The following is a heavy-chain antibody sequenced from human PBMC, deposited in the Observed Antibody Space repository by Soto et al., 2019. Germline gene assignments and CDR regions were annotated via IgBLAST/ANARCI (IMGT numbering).Heavy chain of an antibody. CDR1: GFTFRNQW. V-gene: IGHV3-74*01. Sequence: EVQLEESGGGSVQLGESLRVSCVASGFTFRNQWMHWVRQVPGKGLVWVCRINGDGTRASYADFVKGRFTISRDNAQNLLFLQLNSLRVDDTGVYHCARGGAAGRGDDIDIWGPGTTVAVSS. J-gene: IGHJ3*02. D-gene: IGHD3-10*01. CDR3: ARGGAAGRGDDIDI. CDR2: INGDGTRA.